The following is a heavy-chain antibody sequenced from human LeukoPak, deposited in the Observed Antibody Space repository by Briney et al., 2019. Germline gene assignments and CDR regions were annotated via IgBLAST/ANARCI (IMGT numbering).Heavy chain of an antibody. CDR1: GFTFSSYG. J-gene: IGHJ4*02. V-gene: IGHV3-23*01. D-gene: IGHD6-19*01. CDR2: ISGSGGST. Sequence: PGGTLRLSCAASGFTFSSYGMSWVRQAPGKGLEWVSAISGSGGSTYYADSVKGRFTISRDNSKNTLYLQMNSLRAEDTAVYYCAKDRRVHSSGWHELGYWGQGTLVTVSS. CDR3: AKDRRVHSSGWHELGY.